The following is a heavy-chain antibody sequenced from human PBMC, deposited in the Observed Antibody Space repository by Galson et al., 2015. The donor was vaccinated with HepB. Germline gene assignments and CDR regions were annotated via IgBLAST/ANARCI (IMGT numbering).Heavy chain of an antibody. D-gene: IGHD2-15*01. V-gene: IGHV3-30*01. CDR3: ATVGYSGGTWYSDYYGMDV. J-gene: IGHJ6*02. Sequence: SLRLSCAASGFIFSSHAMHWARQAPGKGLEWVALISYEGSDKYYADSVKGRFTISRDNSKNTLYQQMNSLRGEDTAVYYCATVGYSGGTWYSDYYGMDVWGQGTTVTVSS. CDR1: GFIFSSHA. CDR2: ISYEGSDK.